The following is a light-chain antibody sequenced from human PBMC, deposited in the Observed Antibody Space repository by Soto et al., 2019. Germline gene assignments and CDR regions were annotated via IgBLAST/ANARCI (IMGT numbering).Light chain of an antibody. V-gene: IGKV2-28*01. J-gene: IGKJ1*01. CDR2: LAS. CDR3: VQALQTPA. Sequence: DIVMTQSPLSLPVTPGEPASISCRSSQSLQHSNGYNYLDWYVQKPGQSPQILIYLASNRASGVPERFSGSGSGTDFTLKISRVEAEDVGTYYCVQALQTPAFGQGTKVEIK. CDR1: QSLQHSNGYNY.